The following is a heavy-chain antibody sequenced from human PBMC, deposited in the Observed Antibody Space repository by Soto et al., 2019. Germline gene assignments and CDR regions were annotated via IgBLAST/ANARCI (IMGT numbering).Heavy chain of an antibody. CDR1: GYTFSDYG. CDR2: ISAKNGNT. V-gene: IGHV1-18*01. Sequence: QVQLVQSGTDVKKPGASVKVPCKTSGYTFSDYGISWVRQAPGQGLEWMGWISAKNGNTNFAQKFRGRVTMTTDTSTSTVYMELRSLKADDTAVYYCAREPPETPPDYWGQGTLVTVSS. CDR3: AREPPETPPDY. J-gene: IGHJ4*02.